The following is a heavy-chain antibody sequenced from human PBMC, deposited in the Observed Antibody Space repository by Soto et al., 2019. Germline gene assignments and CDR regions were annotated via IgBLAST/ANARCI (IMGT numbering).Heavy chain of an antibody. Sequence: SETLSLTCAVSGGSISSYYWSWIRQPPGKGLEWIGYIYYSGSTNYNPSLKSRVTISVDTSKNQFSLKLSSVTAAETAVYYCARAPPPGPFNWFDPWGQGTLVTRPS. CDR1: GGSISSYY. D-gene: IGHD3-10*01. CDR3: ARAPPPGPFNWFDP. CDR2: IYYSGST. J-gene: IGHJ5*02. V-gene: IGHV4-59*01.